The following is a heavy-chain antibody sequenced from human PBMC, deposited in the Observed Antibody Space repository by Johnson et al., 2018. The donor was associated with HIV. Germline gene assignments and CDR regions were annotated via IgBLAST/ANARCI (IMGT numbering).Heavy chain of an antibody. V-gene: IGHV3-NL1*01. Sequence: QVQLVESGGGVVQPGRSLRLSCAASGFTFSSYAMHWVRQAPGKGLEWVSSITASGGNTYYADSVKGRFTISRDNSKNTLYLQMNSLRAEDTAVYYCAKDLRTVKAFDIWGQGTMVTVSS. J-gene: IGHJ3*02. D-gene: IGHD4-17*01. CDR3: AKDLRTVKAFDI. CDR2: ITASGGNT. CDR1: GFTFSSYA.